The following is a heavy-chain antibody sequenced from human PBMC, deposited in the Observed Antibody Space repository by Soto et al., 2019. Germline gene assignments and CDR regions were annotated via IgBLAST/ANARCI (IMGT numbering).Heavy chain of an antibody. V-gene: IGHV3-30*04. D-gene: IGHD3-22*01. CDR3: VRSLIIVVRLIGLDY. J-gene: IGHJ4*02. Sequence: QVQLVESGGGVVQPGGSLRLSCGASGFSFRSYAMYWVRQAPGKGLEWVAAISYDGRNKYYAESVKGRFNISRDNSKNTLYLQMDSLRTEDTAMYYCVRSLIIVVRLIGLDYWGQGTLVTVSS. CDR2: ISYDGRNK. CDR1: GFSFRSYA.